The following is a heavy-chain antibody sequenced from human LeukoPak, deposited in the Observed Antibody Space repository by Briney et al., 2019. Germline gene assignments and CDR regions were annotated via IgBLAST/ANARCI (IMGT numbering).Heavy chain of an antibody. CDR1: GGTFSSSA. CDR3: AREQGAKYSSSFGEHYYYYMDV. D-gene: IGHD6-6*01. Sequence: SVKVSCKASGGTFSSSAISWVRQAPGQGLEWMGGIIPIFGTANYAQKFQGRVTITTDESTSTAYMELSSLRSEDTAVYYCAREQGAKYSSSFGEHYYYYMDVWGKGTTVTVSS. CDR2: IIPIFGTA. V-gene: IGHV1-69*05. J-gene: IGHJ6*03.